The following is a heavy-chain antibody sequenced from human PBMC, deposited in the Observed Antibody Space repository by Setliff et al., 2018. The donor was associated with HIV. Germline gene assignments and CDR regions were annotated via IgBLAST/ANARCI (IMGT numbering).Heavy chain of an antibody. Sequence: GPVKVSCKPPGHTFTNYDIHWMRRAPGQGLEWMGWMNPNSGVSGYALKFHDRVTMTRDTSITTLYMELSSLTSEDTAVYYCARGKGVGGVIITGGLDVWGQGTTVTVSS. CDR2: MNPNSGVS. J-gene: IGHJ6*02. D-gene: IGHD3-10*01. V-gene: IGHV1-8*01. CDR3: ARGKGVGGVIITGGLDV. CDR1: GHTFTNYD.